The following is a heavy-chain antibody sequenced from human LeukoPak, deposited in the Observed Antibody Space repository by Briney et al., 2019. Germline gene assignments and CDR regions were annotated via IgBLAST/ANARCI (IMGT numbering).Heavy chain of an antibody. CDR3: AKDFSPRYSSGWTSFDY. CDR2: ICAYNGNT. Sequence: ASVKVSCKASGYTFTNYGISWVRQAPGQGLQWMGWICAYNGNTNYAQNLQGRVTMITETSTNTAYMEMRSLRSDDTAVYYCAKDFSPRYSSGWTSFDYWGQGTLVTVSS. J-gene: IGHJ4*02. D-gene: IGHD6-19*01. V-gene: IGHV1-18*01. CDR1: GYTFTNYG.